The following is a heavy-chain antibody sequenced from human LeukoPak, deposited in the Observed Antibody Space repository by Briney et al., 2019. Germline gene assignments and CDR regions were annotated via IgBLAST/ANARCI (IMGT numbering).Heavy chain of an antibody. CDR3: ARIGGATVTTFRPYYYYMDV. V-gene: IGHV1-2*02. J-gene: IGHJ6*03. D-gene: IGHD4-17*01. Sequence: ASVKVSCKASGYTFTGYYMHWVRQAPGQGLEWMGWINPNSGGTNYAQKFQGRVTMTRDTSISTAYMELSRLRSDDTAVYYCARIGGATVTTFRPYYYYMDVWGKGTTVTVSS. CDR1: GYTFTGYY. CDR2: INPNSGGT.